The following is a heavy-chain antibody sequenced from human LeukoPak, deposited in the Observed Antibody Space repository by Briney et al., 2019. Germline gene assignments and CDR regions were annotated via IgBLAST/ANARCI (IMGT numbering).Heavy chain of an antibody. CDR1: EFTVSTNY. V-gene: IGHV3-66*01. J-gene: IGHJ4*02. D-gene: IGHD3-10*01. Sequence: PGGSLRLSCAASEFTVSTNYTSWVRQAPGKRLEWVSIIYSGGTTYYADSVKGRFTISRDNSKKMLYLQMNSLRAEDTAVYYCAKNRGDSSGVFGGQGTLVTVSA. CDR3: AKNRGDSSGVF. CDR2: IYSGGTT.